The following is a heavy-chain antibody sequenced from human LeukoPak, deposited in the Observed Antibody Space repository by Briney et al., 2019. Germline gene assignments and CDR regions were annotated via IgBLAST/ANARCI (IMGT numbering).Heavy chain of an antibody. CDR2: IYYSGST. Sequence: PSETLSLTCTASGGSISSYYWSWIRQPPGKGLEWIGYIYYSGSTNYNPSLKSRVTISVATSKNQFSLKLSSVTAADTAVYYCARLYYYDSTPLFDYWGQGTLVTVSS. D-gene: IGHD3-22*01. J-gene: IGHJ4*02. CDR3: ARLYYYDSTPLFDY. V-gene: IGHV4-59*08. CDR1: GGSISSYY.